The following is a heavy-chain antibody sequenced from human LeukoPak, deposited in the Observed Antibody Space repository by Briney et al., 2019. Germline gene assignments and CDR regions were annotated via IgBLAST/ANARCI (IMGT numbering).Heavy chain of an antibody. CDR3: ARAHNWNPDYYYGMDV. Sequence: ASVKVSCKASGYTFTSYYMHWVRQAPGQGLEWVGIINPSGGSTSYAQKFQGRVTMTRDTSTSTVYMELSSLRSEDTAVYYCARAHNWNPDYYYGMDVWGQGTTVTVSS. CDR1: GYTFTSYY. V-gene: IGHV1-46*01. D-gene: IGHD1-20*01. CDR2: INPSGGST. J-gene: IGHJ6*02.